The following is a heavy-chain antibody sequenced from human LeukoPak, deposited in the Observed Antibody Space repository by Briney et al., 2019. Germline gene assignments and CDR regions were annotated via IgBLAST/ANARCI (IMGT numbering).Heavy chain of an antibody. CDR2: IYHSGST. D-gene: IGHD3-3*01. Sequence: PSETLSLTCTVSGYSISRGYYWGWIRQPPGKGLEWIGSIYHSGSTYYNPSLKSRVTISVDTSKNQFSLKLSSVTAADTAVYYCARRTTIFGVVTKYYFDYWGQGTLVTVSS. J-gene: IGHJ4*02. CDR3: ARRTTIFGVVTKYYFDY. CDR1: GYSISRGYY. V-gene: IGHV4-38-2*02.